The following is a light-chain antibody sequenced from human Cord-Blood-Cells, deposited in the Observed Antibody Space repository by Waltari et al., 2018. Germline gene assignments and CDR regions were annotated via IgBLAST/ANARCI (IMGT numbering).Light chain of an antibody. CDR1: QSISSW. J-gene: IGKJ4*01. CDR2: DAS. CDR3: QQYNSYS. V-gene: IGKV1-5*01. Sequence: DIQMTKSPSPLSASVGDRVTITCRASQSISSWLAWYQQKPGKAPKLLIYDASSLESGVPSRFSGSGSGTEFTLTISSLQPDDFATYYCQQYNSYSFGGGTKVEIK.